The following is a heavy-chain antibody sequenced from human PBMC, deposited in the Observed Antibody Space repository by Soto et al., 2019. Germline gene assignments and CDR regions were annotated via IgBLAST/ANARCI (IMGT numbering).Heavy chain of an antibody. CDR1: GFTFSSYA. J-gene: IGHJ4*02. D-gene: IGHD3-9*01. Sequence: GGSLRLSCAASGFTFSSYAMSWVRQAPGKGLEWVSAISGSGGSTYYADSVKGRFTISRDNSKNTLYLQMNSLRAEDTAVYYCAKAYYDILTGYSNFDYWGQGTLVTVSS. V-gene: IGHV3-23*01. CDR2: ISGSGGST. CDR3: AKAYYDILTGYSNFDY.